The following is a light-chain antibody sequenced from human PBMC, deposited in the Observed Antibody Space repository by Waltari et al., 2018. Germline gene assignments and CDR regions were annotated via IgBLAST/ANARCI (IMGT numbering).Light chain of an antibody. V-gene: IGKV1-5*03. CDR2: KSS. CDR3: QQYNTDQT. CDR1: QRIISW. Sequence: DVLVTQPSSTLSASVGDAVSITCRHSQRIISWWASYQQKAEKAPKVLISKSSTLASGVPRRISGSESGAEFTLTISNLQPDDFATYYWQQYNTDQTFGQGTMLEIK. J-gene: IGKJ2*01.